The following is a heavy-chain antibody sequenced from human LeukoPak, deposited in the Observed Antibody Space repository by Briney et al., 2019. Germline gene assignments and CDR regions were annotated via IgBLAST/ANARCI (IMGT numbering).Heavy chain of an antibody. V-gene: IGHV3-23*01. J-gene: IGHJ4*02. CDR3: ASIRMRVY. CDR2: ISHSDGTT. D-gene: IGHD2-8*01. Sequence: GGSLRLSCAASGFTFSMYSISWVRQAPGKGLEWVSGISHSDGTTYYADSVKGRFTISRDNSKNTLYLQMNSLRAEDTAVYYCASIRMRVYWGQGTLVTVSS. CDR1: GFTFSMYS.